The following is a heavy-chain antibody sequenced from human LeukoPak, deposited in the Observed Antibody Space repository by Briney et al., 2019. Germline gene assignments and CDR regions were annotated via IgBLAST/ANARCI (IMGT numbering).Heavy chain of an antibody. CDR3: TRDCSSTNCFVDS. Sequence: PGRSLRLSCTASGFTSGDYSMSWFRQVPGEWLEWVSLIRDKAYGGTTESAASVKGRFTISRDDSKNIAYLQVNSLKTEDTGVYYCTRDCSSTNCFVDSWGQGTLATVSS. D-gene: IGHD2-2*01. CDR2: IRDKAYGGTT. CDR1: GFTSGDYS. J-gene: IGHJ4*02. V-gene: IGHV3-49*03.